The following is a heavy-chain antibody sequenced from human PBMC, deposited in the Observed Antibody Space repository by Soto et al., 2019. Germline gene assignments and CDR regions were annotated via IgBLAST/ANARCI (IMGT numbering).Heavy chain of an antibody. V-gene: IGHV3-53*01. J-gene: IGHJ4*02. D-gene: IGHD7-27*01. CDR2: IYSDGST. Sequence: EVQLVESGGGWIHPGGALRVSYAATGLTVSGNYMGWVRQDPGKGLEWVACIYSDGSTIYADSVKGRFTTFRDNAKNTLYLQMNSLSAEDTAVCRCARASSRWGSESPYWGQGTLVTVSS. CDR3: ARASSRWGSESPY. CDR1: GLTVSGNY.